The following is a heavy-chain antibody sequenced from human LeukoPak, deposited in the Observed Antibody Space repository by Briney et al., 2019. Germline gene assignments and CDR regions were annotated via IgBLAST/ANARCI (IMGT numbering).Heavy chain of an antibody. CDR2: ISYDGSNK. Sequence: PGRSLRLSCAASGFTFSSYGMHWVRQAPGKGLEWVAVISYDGSNKYYADSVKGRFTISRDNFKNTLYLQMNSLRAEDTAVYYCAKVPRYSYGSYYYYYGMDVWGQGTTVTVSS. D-gene: IGHD5-18*01. V-gene: IGHV3-30*18. CDR1: GFTFSSYG. J-gene: IGHJ6*02. CDR3: AKVPRYSYGSYYYYYGMDV.